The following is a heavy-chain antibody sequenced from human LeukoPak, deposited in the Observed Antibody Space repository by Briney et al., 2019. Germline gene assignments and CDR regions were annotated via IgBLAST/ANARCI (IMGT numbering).Heavy chain of an antibody. CDR2: IWYDGSNK. CDR3: ARARGWQPNYYYYYMDV. J-gene: IGHJ6*03. CDR1: GFTFNSYA. Sequence: GGSLRLSCIPSGFTFNSYALFWVRQAPGKGLEWVSLIWYDGSNKYYADSVKGRFTISRDNSKNTLFLQMNSLRAEDTAVYYCARARGWQPNYYYYYMDVWGTGTTVTVSS. V-gene: IGHV3-33*07. D-gene: IGHD2-15*01.